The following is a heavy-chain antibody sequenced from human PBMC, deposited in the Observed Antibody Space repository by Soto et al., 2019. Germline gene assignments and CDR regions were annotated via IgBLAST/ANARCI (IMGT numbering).Heavy chain of an antibody. CDR3: AKSTSGWYVGPFDY. D-gene: IGHD6-19*01. CDR2: ISGSGGST. Sequence: EVQLLESGGGLVQPGGSPRLSCAASGFTFSSYAMSWVRQAPGKGLEWVSAISGSGGSTYYADSVKGRFAISRDNSKNTLYLQMNSLRAEDTAVYYCAKSTSGWYVGPFDYWGQGTLVTVSS. J-gene: IGHJ4*02. V-gene: IGHV3-23*01. CDR1: GFTFSSYA.